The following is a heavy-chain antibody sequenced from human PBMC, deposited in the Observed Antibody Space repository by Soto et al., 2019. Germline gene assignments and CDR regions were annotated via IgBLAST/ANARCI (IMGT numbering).Heavy chain of an antibody. J-gene: IGHJ4*02. CDR2: IYYDGST. Sequence: QVQLQESGPGLVKPSETLSLTCTVSGGSVSSGNYYWSWIRQPPGKGLEWIGNIYYDGSTYYSPSLKSRVTMSADTSKNQFSLKLNSVTAADTAVYYCARDSWAYQPFDSWGQGTLVTVSS. CDR1: GGSVSSGNYY. V-gene: IGHV4-61*01. D-gene: IGHD2-2*01. CDR3: ARDSWAYQPFDS.